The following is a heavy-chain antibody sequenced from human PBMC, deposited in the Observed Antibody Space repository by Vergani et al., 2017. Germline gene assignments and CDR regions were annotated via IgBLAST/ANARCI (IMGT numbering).Heavy chain of an antibody. D-gene: IGHD2-2*01. Sequence: QMQLVQSGAEVKKTGSSVKVSCKASGGTFSSYAISWVRQAPGQGLEWMGGIIPIFGTANYAQKFQGRVTITADESTSTAYMELSSLRSEDTAVYYCAEGGYCSSTSCYPFDYWGQGTLVTVSS. J-gene: IGHJ4*02. CDR1: GGTFSSYA. CDR2: IIPIFGTA. V-gene: IGHV1-69*01. CDR3: AEGGYCSSTSCYPFDY.